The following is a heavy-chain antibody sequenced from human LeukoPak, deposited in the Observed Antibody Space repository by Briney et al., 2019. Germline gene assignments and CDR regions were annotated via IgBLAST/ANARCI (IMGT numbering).Heavy chain of an antibody. CDR2: IIPSFDVS. V-gene: IGHV1-69*05. D-gene: IGHD6-13*01. Sequence: ASVKVSCKASGGSFRSKAVSWVRQAPGQGLEWMGAIIPSFDVSNYAQKFQGRITITMDESASTAYMELTSLRFEDTAVYYCARNDMAAAGTFAFWGQGTLVTVSS. CDR1: GGSFRSKA. CDR3: ARNDMAAAGTFAF. J-gene: IGHJ4*02.